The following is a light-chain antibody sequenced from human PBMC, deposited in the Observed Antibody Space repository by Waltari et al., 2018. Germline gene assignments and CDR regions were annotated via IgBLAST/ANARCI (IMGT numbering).Light chain of an antibody. Sequence: QSVLTQPPSASGTPGPRVTISCSGSISNIGGNAVTWYQHLPGTAPKLLIYSNSQRPSGVPDRFSGSTSGTSASLAISELQSGDEADYYCATWDDSLNGFYVFGTGTKVTVL. CDR1: ISNIGGNA. J-gene: IGLJ1*01. V-gene: IGLV1-44*01. CDR2: SNS. CDR3: ATWDDSLNGFYV.